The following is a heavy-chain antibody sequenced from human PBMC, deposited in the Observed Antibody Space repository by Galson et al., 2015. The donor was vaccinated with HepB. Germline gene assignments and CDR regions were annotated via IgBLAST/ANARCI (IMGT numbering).Heavy chain of an antibody. D-gene: IGHD2-15*01. CDR1: GFTFSSYS. Sequence: SLRLSCAASGFTFSSYSMNWVRQAPGKGLEWVSSISSSSSYIYYADPVKGRFTISRDNAKNSLYLQMNSLRAEDTAVYYCARDVGCSGGSCDQTVNHYFDYWGQGTLVTVSS. J-gene: IGHJ4*02. CDR3: ARDVGCSGGSCDQTVNHYFDY. CDR2: ISSSSSYI. V-gene: IGHV3-21*01.